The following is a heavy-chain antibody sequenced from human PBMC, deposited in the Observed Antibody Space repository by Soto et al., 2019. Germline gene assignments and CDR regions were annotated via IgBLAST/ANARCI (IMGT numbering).Heavy chain of an antibody. Sequence: EVQLLESGRGLVQPGGSLRLSCAASGFTFSSYAMSWVRQAPGKGLEWVSAISGSGGSTYYADSVKGRFTISRDNSKNTLYLQMNSLRAEDTAVYYCAKDLHIVVVVAATPWDYWGQGTLVTVSS. J-gene: IGHJ4*02. D-gene: IGHD2-15*01. CDR1: GFTFSSYA. V-gene: IGHV3-23*01. CDR3: AKDLHIVVVVAATPWDY. CDR2: ISGSGGST.